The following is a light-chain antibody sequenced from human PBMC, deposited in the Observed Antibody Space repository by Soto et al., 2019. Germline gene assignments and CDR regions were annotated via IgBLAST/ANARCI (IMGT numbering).Light chain of an antibody. CDR3: GSWDSSLSAYV. CDR2: AST. Sequence: QSVLTQPPSVSGAPGQRVTISCTGSSSNIGAGYDVHWYQQLAGTLIYASTNRPSGVPDRFSGSKSGTSATLGITGFQTGDEADYYCGSWDSSLSAYVFGTGTKVTVL. V-gene: IGLV1-40*01. CDR1: SSNIGAGYD. J-gene: IGLJ1*01.